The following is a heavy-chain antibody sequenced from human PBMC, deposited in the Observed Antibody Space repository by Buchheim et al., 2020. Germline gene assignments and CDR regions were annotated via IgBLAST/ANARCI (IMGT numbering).Heavy chain of an antibody. CDR2: ISYDGSNK. CDR3: ARDRSSYWSSSSLVGSLPGDV. V-gene: IGHV3-30-3*01. Sequence: QVQLVESGGGVVQPGRSLRLSCAASGFTFSSYAMHWVRQAPGKGLEWVAVISYDGSNKYYADSVKGRFTISRDNSKNTLYLQMNSLRAEDTAVYYCARDRSSYWSSSSLVGSLPGDVWGQGTT. CDR1: GFTFSSYA. J-gene: IGHJ6*02. D-gene: IGHD6-6*01.